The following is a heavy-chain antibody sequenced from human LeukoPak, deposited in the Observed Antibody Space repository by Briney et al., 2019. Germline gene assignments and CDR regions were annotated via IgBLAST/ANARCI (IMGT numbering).Heavy chain of an antibody. CDR2: IIPIFGTA. D-gene: IGHD3-22*01. V-gene: IGHV1-69*05. J-gene: IGHJ6*03. CDR3: ARNCYDSSGYYWALYYMDV. CDR1: GGTFSSYA. Sequence: SAKVSCKASGGTFSSYAISWVRQAPGQGLEWMGGIIPIFGTANYAQKFQGRVTITTDESTSTAYMELSSLRSEDTAVYYCARNCYDSSGYYWALYYMDVWGKGTTVTVSS.